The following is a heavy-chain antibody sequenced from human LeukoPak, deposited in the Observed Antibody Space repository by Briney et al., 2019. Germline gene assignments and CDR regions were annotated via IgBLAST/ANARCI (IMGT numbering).Heavy chain of an antibody. CDR3: ARGGITMVRGVIGVVDY. CDR1: GFTFSSYW. CDR2: INSDGSST. D-gene: IGHD3-10*01. J-gene: IGHJ4*02. Sequence: GGSLRLSCAASGFTFSSYWMHWVRQAPGKGLVWVSRINSDGSSTSYADSVKGRFTISRDNAKNTLYLQMNSLRAEDTAVYYCARGGITMVRGVIGVVDYWGQGTLVTVSS. V-gene: IGHV3-74*01.